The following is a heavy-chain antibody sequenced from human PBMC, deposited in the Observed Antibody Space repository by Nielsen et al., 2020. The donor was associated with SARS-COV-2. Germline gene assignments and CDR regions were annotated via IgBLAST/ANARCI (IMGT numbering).Heavy chain of an antibody. CDR3: VVETLIVATTDY. Sequence: GGSLRLSCAASGFTFSAYYMSWIRQPPGKGLEWVSYISTSSTYIKYADSVKGRFTISRDNARSSLYLQMNSLRAEDTAVYYCVVETLIVATTDYWGQGTLVTVSS. V-gene: IGHV3-11*03. D-gene: IGHD5-12*01. J-gene: IGHJ4*02. CDR2: ISTSSTYI. CDR1: GFTFSAYY.